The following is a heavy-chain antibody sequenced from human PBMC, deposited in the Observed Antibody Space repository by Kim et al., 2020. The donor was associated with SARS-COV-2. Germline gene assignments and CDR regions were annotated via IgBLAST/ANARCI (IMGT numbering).Heavy chain of an antibody. J-gene: IGHJ4*02. CDR2: ISGDGDST. D-gene: IGHD6-19*01. CDR1: GFIFADYA. V-gene: IGHV3-43*02. CDR3: AKADHDIGIAVH. Sequence: GGSLRLSCAASGFIFADYAMHWVRQPPGKGLEWVSLISGDGDSTYYANSVKGRFTISRDNSRNSLYLQMNSLRTEDAALYYCAKADHDIGIAVHWGRGTLVAVSS.